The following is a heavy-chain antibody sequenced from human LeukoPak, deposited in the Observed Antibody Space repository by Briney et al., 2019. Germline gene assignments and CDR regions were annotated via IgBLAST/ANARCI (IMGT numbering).Heavy chain of an antibody. CDR2: IIPIFGTA. J-gene: IGHJ4*02. V-gene: IGHV1-69*13. D-gene: IGHD3-3*01. Sequence: ASVKVSCKASGYTFTAYDINWVRQATGQGLEWMGGIIPIFGTANYAQKFQGRVTITADESTSTAYMELSSLRSEDTAVYYCARGRTIFGVVSALDYWGQGTLVTVSS. CDR3: ARGRTIFGVVSALDY. CDR1: GYTFTAYD.